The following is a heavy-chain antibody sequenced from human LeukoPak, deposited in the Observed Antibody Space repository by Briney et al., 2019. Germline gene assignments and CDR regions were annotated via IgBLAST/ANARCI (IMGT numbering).Heavy chain of an antibody. CDR3: ARAPGGYCSGGSCYHYSDWYFDL. CDR2: ISPNGGST. CDR1: GFTFSAYA. V-gene: IGHV3-64*04. D-gene: IGHD2-15*01. J-gene: IGHJ2*01. Sequence: GGSLRLSCSASGFTFSAYAMHWVRQAPGKGLEYVSAISPNGGSTYYADSVKGRFTFSRDNSKNTLYLQMNSLRAEDTAVYYCARAPGGYCSGGSCYHYSDWYFDLWGRGTLVTVSS.